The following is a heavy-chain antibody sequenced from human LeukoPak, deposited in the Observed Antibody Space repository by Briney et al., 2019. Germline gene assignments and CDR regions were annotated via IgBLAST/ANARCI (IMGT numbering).Heavy chain of an antibody. D-gene: IGHD1-26*01. J-gene: IGHJ6*04. Sequence: GGSLRLSCAASGFTFSSYAMSWVRQAPGKGLEWVSAISGSGGSTYYADSVKGRFTISRDNSKNTLYLQMNSLGAEDTAVYYCAKSGGATVSGYYGMDVWGKGTTVTVSS. CDR3: AKSGGATVSGYYGMDV. V-gene: IGHV3-23*01. CDR1: GFTFSSYA. CDR2: ISGSGGST.